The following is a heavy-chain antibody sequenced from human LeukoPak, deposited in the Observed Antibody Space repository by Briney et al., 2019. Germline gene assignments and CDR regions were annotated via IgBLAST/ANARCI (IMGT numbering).Heavy chain of an antibody. J-gene: IGHJ4*02. CDR1: GYTFTSYY. CDR2: INPSGGST. V-gene: IGHV1-46*01. D-gene: IGHD3-22*01. CDR3: ARDRTHYYESSGYYSRWEY. Sequence: ASVKVSCKASGYTFTSYYMHWVRQAPGQGLEWMGIINPSGGSTRYAQKFQGRVTMTRDTSTSTVYMELSSLRSEDTAMYYCARDRTHYYESSGYYSRWEYWGQGTLVTVSS.